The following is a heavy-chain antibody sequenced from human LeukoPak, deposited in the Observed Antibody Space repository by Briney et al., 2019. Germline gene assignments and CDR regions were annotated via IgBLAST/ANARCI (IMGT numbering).Heavy chain of an antibody. V-gene: IGHV3-30-3*01. CDR3: ARPYYYGSGPPGAFDI. CDR2: ISYDGSNK. D-gene: IGHD3-10*01. CDR1: GFTFSSYA. Sequence: GGSLRLSCAASGFTFSSYAMHWVRQAPGKGLEWVAVISYDGSNKYYADSVKGRFTISRDNSKNTLYLQMNSLRAEDTAVYYCARPYYYGSGPPGAFDIWGQGTMVTVSS. J-gene: IGHJ3*02.